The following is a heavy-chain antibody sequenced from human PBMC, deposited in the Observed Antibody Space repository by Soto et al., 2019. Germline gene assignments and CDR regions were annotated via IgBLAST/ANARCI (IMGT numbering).Heavy chain of an antibody. CDR2: IYHSGST. CDR1: GGSISSSNW. J-gene: IGHJ6*02. D-gene: IGHD3-9*01. V-gene: IGHV4-4*02. Sequence: SETLSLTCAVSGGSISSSNWWSWVRQPPGKGLEWIGEIYHSGSTNYNPSLKSRVTISVDKSKNQFSLKLSSVTAADTAVYYCARDAEGRDILTGYFSYYGMDVWGQGTTVTVSS. CDR3: ARDAEGRDILTGYFSYYGMDV.